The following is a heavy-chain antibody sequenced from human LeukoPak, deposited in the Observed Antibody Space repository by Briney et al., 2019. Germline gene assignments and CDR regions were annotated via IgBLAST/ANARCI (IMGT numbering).Heavy chain of an antibody. Sequence: ASVNVSCKASGYTFTSYAMHWVRQAPGQRLEWMGWINAGNGNTKYSQKFQGRVTITRDTSASTAYMELSSLRSEDTAVYYCARDVVYGDAFDIWGQGTMVTVSS. V-gene: IGHV1-3*01. J-gene: IGHJ3*02. CDR2: INAGNGNT. D-gene: IGHD2-8*02. CDR1: GYTFTSYA. CDR3: ARDVVYGDAFDI.